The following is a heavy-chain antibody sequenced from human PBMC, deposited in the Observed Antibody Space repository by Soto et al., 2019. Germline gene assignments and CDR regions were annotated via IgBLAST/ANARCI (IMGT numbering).Heavy chain of an antibody. V-gene: IGHV4-61*01. CDR3: ARVVSYYDSSGYWGSYYGMDV. D-gene: IGHD3-22*01. CDR1: GGSVRSGSYY. Sequence: QVQLQESGPGLVKPSETLSLTCTVSGGSVRSGSYYWSWIRQPPGKGLEWIGYIYYSGSTNYNPSRKSRVTISVDTSKNQFSLKLSSVTAADTAVYYCARVVSYYDSSGYWGSYYGMDVWGQGTTVTVSS. J-gene: IGHJ6*02. CDR2: IYYSGST.